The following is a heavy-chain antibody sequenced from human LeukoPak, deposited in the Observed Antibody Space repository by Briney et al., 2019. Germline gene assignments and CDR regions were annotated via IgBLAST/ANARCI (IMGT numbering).Heavy chain of an antibody. CDR1: GYSFINYW. Sequence: GESLKISCQGSGYSFINYWIAWVRQMPGKGLEWMGIIYPGDSDTRYSPSLQGQVTISVDKSISTAYLQWSSLKASDTAMYYCARGSIAGATKNYFDYWGQGTLVTVSS. J-gene: IGHJ4*02. V-gene: IGHV5-51*01. CDR2: IYPGDSDT. CDR3: ARGSIAGATKNYFDY. D-gene: IGHD1-26*01.